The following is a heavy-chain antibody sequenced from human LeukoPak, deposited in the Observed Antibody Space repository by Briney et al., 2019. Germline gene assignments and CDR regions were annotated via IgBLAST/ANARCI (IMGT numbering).Heavy chain of an antibody. V-gene: IGHV4-39*01. CDR1: GGSISSSSYY. CDR2: IYYSGST. J-gene: IGHJ4*02. CDR3: ARLGPYCGGDCYPRE. Sequence: SETLSLTCTVSGGSISSSSYYWGWIRQPPGKGLEWIGSIYYSGSTYYKPSLKSRVTISVDTSKNQFSLKLSSVTAADTAVYYCARLGPYCGGDCYPREWGQGTLVTVSS. D-gene: IGHD2-21*02.